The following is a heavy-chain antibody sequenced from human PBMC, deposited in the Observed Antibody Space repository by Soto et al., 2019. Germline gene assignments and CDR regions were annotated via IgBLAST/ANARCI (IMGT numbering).Heavy chain of an antibody. D-gene: IGHD6-13*01. V-gene: IGHV1-18*01. J-gene: IGHJ6*02. CDR2: ISAYNGNT. Sequence: ASVKVSCKASGYTFTSYGISWVRQAPGQGLEWMGRISAYNGNTNYAQKLQGRVTMTTDTSTSTAYMELRSLRSDDTAVYYCARDGVAAAGTGYYYYYGMDVWGQGTTVTVSS. CDR1: GYTFTSYG. CDR3: ARDGVAAAGTGYYYYYGMDV.